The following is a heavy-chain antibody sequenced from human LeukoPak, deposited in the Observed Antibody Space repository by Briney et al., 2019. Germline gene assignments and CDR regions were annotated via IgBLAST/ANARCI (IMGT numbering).Heavy chain of an antibody. CDR1: GFTFSSYA. J-gene: IGHJ4*02. CDR3: ATPGVYCSSTSCLFDY. V-gene: IGHV3-30-3*01. D-gene: IGHD2-2*01. Sequence: GSLRLPCAASGFTFSSYAMHWVRQAPGKGPEWGAVISYDGSNKYYADSVKGRFTISRDNSKNTLYLQMNSLRAEDTAVYYCATPGVYCSSTSCLFDYWGQGTLVTVSS. CDR2: ISYDGSNK.